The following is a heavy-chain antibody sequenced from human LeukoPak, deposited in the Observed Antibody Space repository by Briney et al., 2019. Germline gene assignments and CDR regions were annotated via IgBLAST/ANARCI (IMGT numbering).Heavy chain of an antibody. J-gene: IGHJ5*02. Sequence: SQTLSLTCTVSGGSISSGGYYWSWIRQHPGKGLEWIGYIYYSGSTYYNPSLKSRVTISVDTSKNQFSLKLSSVTAADTAVYYCARDHHYGSGSYYSALFDPWGQGTPVTVSP. D-gene: IGHD3-10*01. V-gene: IGHV4-31*03. CDR2: IYYSGST. CDR1: GGSISSGGYY. CDR3: ARDHHYGSGSYYSALFDP.